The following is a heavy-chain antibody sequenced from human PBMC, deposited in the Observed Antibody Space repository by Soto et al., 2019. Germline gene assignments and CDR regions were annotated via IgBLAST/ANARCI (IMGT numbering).Heavy chain of an antibody. CDR3: ARERSVGYCITTTCPKPFYYYAMDV. D-gene: IGHD2-2*01. CDR2: IISNFGKP. Sequence: SVKVSCKASGGTFTNYAFSWVRQAPGQGLEWMGGIISNFGKPDYAQKFQGRVTITADESPRTASMELSSLRSDDTAVYYCARERSVGYCITTTCPKPFYYYAMDVWGQGTTVTVSS. J-gene: IGHJ6*02. CDR1: GGTFTNYA. V-gene: IGHV1-69*13.